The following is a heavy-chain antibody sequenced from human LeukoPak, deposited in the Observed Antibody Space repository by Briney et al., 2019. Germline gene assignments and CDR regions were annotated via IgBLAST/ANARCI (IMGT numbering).Heavy chain of an antibody. D-gene: IGHD1-26*01. CDR1: GFTFSSYW. Sequence: SGGSLRLSCAASGFTFSSYWMNWARQAPGKGLEWVASINHNGNVNYYVDSVKGRFTISRENAKNSLSLQMNSLRAEDTAVYYCVRQQTPHGNFGYWGQGTLVTVSS. CDR2: INHNGNVN. CDR3: VRQQTPHGNFGY. J-gene: IGHJ4*02. V-gene: IGHV3-7*03.